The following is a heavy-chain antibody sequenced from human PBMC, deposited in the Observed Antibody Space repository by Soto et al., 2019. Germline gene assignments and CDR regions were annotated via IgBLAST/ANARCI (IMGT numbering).Heavy chain of an antibody. J-gene: IGHJ3*02. D-gene: IGHD3-10*01. CDR2: IIPIFGTA. V-gene: IGHV1-69*12. CDR3: ARDGGHVEMAIIRGFAFDI. Sequence: QVQLVQSGAEVKKPGSSVKVSCKASGGTFSSYAISWVRQAPGQGLEWMGGIIPIFGTANYAQKFQGRVTITADESTSTAYMELSSLRSEDTAVYYGARDGGHVEMAIIRGFAFDIWGQGTMVTVSS. CDR1: GGTFSSYA.